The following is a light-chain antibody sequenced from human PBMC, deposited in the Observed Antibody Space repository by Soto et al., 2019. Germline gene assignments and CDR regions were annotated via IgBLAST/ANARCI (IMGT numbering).Light chain of an antibody. CDR1: QGIRND. CDR2: AAS. Sequence: AIQMTQSPSSLSAFVGDRVTITCRASQGIRNDLGWYQQKPGKAPKLLISAASISHSGVPSRFSGSGSGTDFTLTIRGLQPEDSATYYCLQDYNYPRTFGQGTKVEIK. J-gene: IGKJ1*01. V-gene: IGKV1-6*01. CDR3: LQDYNYPRT.